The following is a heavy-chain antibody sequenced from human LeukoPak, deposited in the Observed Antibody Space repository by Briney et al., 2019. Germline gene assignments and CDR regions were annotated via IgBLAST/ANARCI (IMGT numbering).Heavy chain of an antibody. J-gene: IGHJ4*02. Sequence: ASVKVSCKASGYTFTGYYMHWVRQAPGQGLEWMGWINPNSGGTNYAQKFQGRVTMTRDTSISTAYMELSRLRSDDTAVYYCARASIGYCSSTSCYPFVYWGQGTLVTVSS. CDR2: INPNSGGT. D-gene: IGHD2-2*01. CDR3: ARASIGYCSSTSCYPFVY. CDR1: GYTFTGYY. V-gene: IGHV1-2*02.